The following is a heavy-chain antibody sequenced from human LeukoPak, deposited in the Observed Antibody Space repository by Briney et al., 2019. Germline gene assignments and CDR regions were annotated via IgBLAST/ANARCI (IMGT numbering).Heavy chain of an antibody. CDR1: GFTFSSYS. D-gene: IGHD5-24*01. J-gene: IGHJ5*02. CDR2: ISSSSSYI. V-gene: IGHV3-21*01. CDR3: TRMSREAPGLPDL. Sequence: PGGSLRLSCAASGFTFSSYSMNWVRQAPGKGLEWVSSISSSSSYIYYADSVKGRFTISRDNAKNSLYLQIGSLRADDTAVYYCTRMSREAPGLPDLWGQGTLVTVSS.